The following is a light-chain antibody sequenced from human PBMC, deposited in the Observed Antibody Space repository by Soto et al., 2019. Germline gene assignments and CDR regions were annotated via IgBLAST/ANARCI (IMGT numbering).Light chain of an antibody. CDR2: EVS. Sequence: QSALTQPASVSGSPGQSITISCTGTSSDVGGYNYVSWYQQHPGKAPKLIIYEVSTRPSGVSSRFSVSKSGNTASLTISGLKAEVEADYYCSSYPSSSTRVFGTGTKVTVL. V-gene: IGLV2-14*01. CDR1: SSDVGGYNY. CDR3: SSYPSSSTRV. J-gene: IGLJ1*01.